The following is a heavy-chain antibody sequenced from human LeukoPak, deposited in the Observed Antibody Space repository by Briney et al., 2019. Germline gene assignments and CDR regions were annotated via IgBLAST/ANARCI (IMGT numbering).Heavy chain of an antibody. CDR3: ARGSLGDGSLLIDY. V-gene: IGHV3-33*01. CDR1: GFTFSSYG. CDR2: IWYDGSNK. D-gene: IGHD1-26*01. Sequence: PGRSLRLSCAASGFTFSSYGMHWVRQAPGKGLEWVAVIWYDGSNKYYADSVKGRFTISRDNSKNTLYLQMNSLRAEDTAVYYCARGSLGDGSLLIDYWGQGTLVTVSS. J-gene: IGHJ4*02.